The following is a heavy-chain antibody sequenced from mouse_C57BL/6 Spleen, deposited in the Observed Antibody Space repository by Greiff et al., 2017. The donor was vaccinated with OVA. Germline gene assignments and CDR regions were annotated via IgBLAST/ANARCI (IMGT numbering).Heavy chain of an antibody. CDR2: IYPGSGST. V-gene: IGHV1-55*01. CDR1: GYTFTSYW. Sequence: QVQLQQSGAELVKPGASVKMSCKASGYTFTSYWITWVKQRPGQGLEWIGDIYPGSGSTNYNEKFKSKATLTVDTSSSTAYMQLSSLTSEDSAVYYGARRDYGSRGGGYFDVWGTGTTVTVSS. CDR3: ARRDYGSRGGGYFDV. D-gene: IGHD1-1*01. J-gene: IGHJ1*03.